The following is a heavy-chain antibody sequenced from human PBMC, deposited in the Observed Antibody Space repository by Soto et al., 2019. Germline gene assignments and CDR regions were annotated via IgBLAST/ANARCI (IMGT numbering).Heavy chain of an antibody. V-gene: IGHV3-13*05. J-gene: IGHJ6*02. D-gene: IGHD2-2*02. Sequence: LRLSSATSVFTFSNLDMHWCRQVPRKGLGGVSAVGAARDPYYLGSVKGRFTISRENAKNSVYLQMNDLRVGDSAVYYCARAYTGRLPRRADYYYAMDVWGQGTTVTVSS. CDR2: VGAARDP. CDR1: VFTFSNLD. CDR3: ARAYTGRLPRRADYYYAMDV.